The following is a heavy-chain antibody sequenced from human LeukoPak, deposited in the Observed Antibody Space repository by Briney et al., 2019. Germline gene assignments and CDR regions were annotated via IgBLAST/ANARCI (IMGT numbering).Heavy chain of an antibody. CDR2: IYSGDT. Sequence: GGSLRLSCTVSGFTVSSNSMSWVRQAPGKGLEWVSFIYSGDTHYSDSVKGRFTISRDHSKNTLYLQMNSLRAEDTAVYYCASGARDTAMDVTVRWGQGTLVAVSS. CDR1: GFTVSSNS. J-gene: IGHJ4*02. CDR3: ASGARDTAMDVTVR. V-gene: IGHV3-53*01. D-gene: IGHD5-18*01.